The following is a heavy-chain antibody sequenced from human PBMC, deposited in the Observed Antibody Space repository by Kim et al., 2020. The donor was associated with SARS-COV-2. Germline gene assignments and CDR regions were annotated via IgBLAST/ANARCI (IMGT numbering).Heavy chain of an antibody. D-gene: IGHD5-12*01. CDR2: ISYDGSNK. Sequence: GGSLRLSCAASGFTFSSYGMHWVRQAPGKGLEWVAVISYDGSNKYYADSVKGRFTISRDNSKNTLYLQMNSLRAEDTAVYYCAAPPGSGYDLGYWGQGTLVTVSS. V-gene: IGHV3-30*03. CDR3: AAPPGSGYDLGY. CDR1: GFTFSSYG. J-gene: IGHJ4*02.